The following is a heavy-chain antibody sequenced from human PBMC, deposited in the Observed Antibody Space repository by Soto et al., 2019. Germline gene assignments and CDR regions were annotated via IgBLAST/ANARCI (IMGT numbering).Heavy chain of an antibody. V-gene: IGHV3-23*01. CDR2: TSGGGGTS. J-gene: IGHJ6*03. CDR3: ARIARVLTTLKIYYYYMDV. D-gene: IGHD4-17*01. Sequence: GGSLRLSCVASGFTFSSHAMNWVRQAPGKGLEWVSTSGGGGTSFYADSVKGRFTMSVDTSKNQFSLKLSSVTAVDTAVYYCARIARVLTTLKIYYYYMDVWGKGTTVTVSS. CDR1: GFTFSSHA.